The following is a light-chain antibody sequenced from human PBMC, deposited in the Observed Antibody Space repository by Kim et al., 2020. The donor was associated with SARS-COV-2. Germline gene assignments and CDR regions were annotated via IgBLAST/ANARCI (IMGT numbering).Light chain of an antibody. CDR2: EDN. CDR3: QSYDSSNWV. CDR1: SGSIASNY. J-gene: IGLJ3*02. Sequence: GKTVTISCTRSSGSIASNYVQWYQQRPGSAPTTVIYEDNQSPSGVPDRFSGSIDSSSNSASLTISGLETEDEADYYCQSYDSSNWVFGGGTQLTVL. V-gene: IGLV6-57*03.